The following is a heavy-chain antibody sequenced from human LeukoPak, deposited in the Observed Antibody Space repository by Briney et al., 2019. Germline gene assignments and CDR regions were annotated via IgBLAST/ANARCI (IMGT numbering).Heavy chain of an antibody. J-gene: IGHJ4*02. CDR1: GGSISSGGYY. D-gene: IGHD4-17*01. CDR2: IYYSGST. Sequence: SETLSLTCTVPGGSISSGGYYWSWIRQHPGKGLEWIGYIYYSGSTYYNPSLKSRVTISVDTSKNQFSLKLSSVTAADTAVYYCARSATTLLFAYWGQGTLVTVSS. V-gene: IGHV4-31*03. CDR3: ARSATTLLFAY.